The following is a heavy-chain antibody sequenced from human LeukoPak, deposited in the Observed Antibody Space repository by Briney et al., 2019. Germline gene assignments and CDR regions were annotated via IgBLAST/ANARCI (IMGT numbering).Heavy chain of an antibody. J-gene: IGHJ4*02. CDR1: GGSISSYY. CDR3: ARESSWGNFDY. V-gene: IGHV4-59*01. CDR2: IYYSGST. Sequence: SETLSLTCTVSGGSISSYYWSWIRQPPGKGLEWIGYIYYSGSTNYNPSLKSRVTISVDTSKNQFSLKLCYVTAADTAVYFCARESSWGNFDYWGQGTLVTVSS. D-gene: IGHD7-27*01.